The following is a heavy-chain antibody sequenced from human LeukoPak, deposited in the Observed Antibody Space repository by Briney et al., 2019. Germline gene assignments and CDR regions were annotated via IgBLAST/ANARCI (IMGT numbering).Heavy chain of an antibody. V-gene: IGHV4-59*08. CDR3: ASGEDYALDY. D-gene: IGHD4-17*01. CDR1: GGSISSYY. J-gene: IGHJ4*02. CDR2: IYYNGIT. Sequence: SETLSFTCTVSGGSISSYYWSWIRQPPGKGLEWIGYIYYNGITNYNPSLKSRVTISIDASKNQFSLKLSSVTAADTAVYYCASGEDYALDYWGQGTLVTVSS.